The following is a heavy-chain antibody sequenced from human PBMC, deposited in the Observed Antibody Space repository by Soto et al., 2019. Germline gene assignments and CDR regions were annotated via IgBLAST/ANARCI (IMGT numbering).Heavy chain of an antibody. CDR1: GFTFSSYW. Sequence: AGGSLRLSCAASGFTFSSYWMSWVRQAPGKGLEWVENIKQDGSEKYYVDSVKGRFTISRDNAKNSLYLQMNSLRAEDTAVYYRSREPFTRYDSDASDIWGEGTMVTVSS. D-gene: IGHD5-12*01. CDR2: IKQDGSEK. V-gene: IGHV3-7*03. CDR3: SREPFTRYDSDASDI. J-gene: IGHJ3*02.